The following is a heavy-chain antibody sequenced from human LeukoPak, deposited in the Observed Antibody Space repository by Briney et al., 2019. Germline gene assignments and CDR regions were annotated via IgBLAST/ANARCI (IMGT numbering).Heavy chain of an antibody. CDR3: ARRLGDYDSSGYYLYYFDY. J-gene: IGHJ4*02. D-gene: IGHD3-22*01. CDR1: GGSFRGYY. V-gene: IGHV4-34*01. CDR2: INHSGST. Sequence: PAETLSLTCAVYGGSFRGYYWSWIRQPPGKGLEWIGEINHSGSTNYNPSLKSRVTISLDTSMKKFSLKLSSVTAADTAVYYCARRLGDYDSSGYYLYYFDYWGQGTLVTVSS.